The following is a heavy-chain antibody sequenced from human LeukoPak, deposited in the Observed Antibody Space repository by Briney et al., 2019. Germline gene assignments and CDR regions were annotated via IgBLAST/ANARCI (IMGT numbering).Heavy chain of an antibody. CDR2: IKKDESEK. V-gene: IGHV3-7*01. CDR3: ARDARGGSCYDE. D-gene: IGHD2-15*01. Sequence: GGSLSLSSSASGFTFSSYWMSWLRQAPGKGLEGVANIKKDESEKYYVLSVKGRFTISRYNGKNSLYLQMNSLRAEDTDVYYCARDARGGSCYDEWGQGTLVTVSS. CDR1: GFTFSSYW. J-gene: IGHJ4*02.